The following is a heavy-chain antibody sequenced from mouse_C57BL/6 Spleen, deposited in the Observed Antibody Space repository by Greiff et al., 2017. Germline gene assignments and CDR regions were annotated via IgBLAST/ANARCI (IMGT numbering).Heavy chain of an antibody. D-gene: IGHD2-4*01. Sequence: VQLKQSGAELVKPGASVKLSCTASGFNIKDYYMHWVKQRTEQGLEWIGRIDPEDGETKYAPKFPGKATITADTSSHTAYLQLSSLTSEDTAVYYCAWYDYDDGFAYWGQGTLVTVSA. CDR3: AWYDYDDGFAY. J-gene: IGHJ3*01. CDR2: IDPEDGET. CDR1: GFNIKDYY. V-gene: IGHV14-2*01.